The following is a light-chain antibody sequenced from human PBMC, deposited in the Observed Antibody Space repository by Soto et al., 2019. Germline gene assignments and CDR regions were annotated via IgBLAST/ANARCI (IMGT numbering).Light chain of an antibody. CDR1: QTISSW. CDR3: QQSYRTPT. V-gene: IGKV1-39*01. J-gene: IGKJ5*01. CDR2: GAS. Sequence: DIQMTQSPSTLSGSVGYRVTLTCRASQTISSWLAWYQQKPGKAPKLLIYGASTLQSGVPSRFSGSGSGTDYTLTISSLQPEDFATYYCQQSYRTPTFGQGTRLENK.